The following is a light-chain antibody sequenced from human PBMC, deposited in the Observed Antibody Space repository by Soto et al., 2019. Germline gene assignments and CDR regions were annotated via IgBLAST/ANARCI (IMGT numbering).Light chain of an antibody. V-gene: IGLV2-11*01. J-gene: IGLJ1*01. CDR3: CSYAGGYTYL. Sequence: QSALTQPASVSGSPGQSVTISCTGTGNDVGAYNYVSWYQQHPGRPPKLLIYGVVRWPSGVPDRFSGSKSGNTASLTISGLQAEDEADYFCCSYAGGYTYLFGTGTKVTVL. CDR1: GNDVGAYNY. CDR2: GVV.